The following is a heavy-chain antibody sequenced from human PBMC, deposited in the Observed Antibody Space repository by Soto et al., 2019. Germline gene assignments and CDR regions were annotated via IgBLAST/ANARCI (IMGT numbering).Heavy chain of an antibody. J-gene: IGHJ1*01. CDR1: GFAFSTHW. D-gene: IGHD3-16*01. V-gene: IGHV3-7*01. Sequence: EVQLVDSGGGSVQPGGSLRLSCAASGFAFSTHWMTWVRQAPGKGLEWVASINQDGGEKYYVDSVKGRFTISRDNAEKSLFLQMNSLRGEDTAVYYCTRVSFSLEAYYFQNWGQGTLVTVSS. CDR2: INQDGGEK. CDR3: TRVSFSLEAYYFQN.